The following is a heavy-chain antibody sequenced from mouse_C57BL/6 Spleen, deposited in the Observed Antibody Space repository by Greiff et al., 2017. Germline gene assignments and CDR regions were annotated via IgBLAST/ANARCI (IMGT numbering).Heavy chain of an antibody. D-gene: IGHD2-3*01. Sequence: QVQLKESGPGLVQPSQSLSITCTVSGFSLTSYGVHWVRQSPGKGLEWLGVIWSGGSTDYNAAFISRLSISKDNPKSQVFFKMNSLQADDTAIYYCARGLYDPFAYWGQGTLVTVSA. V-gene: IGHV2-2*01. CDR2: IWSGGST. J-gene: IGHJ3*01. CDR1: GFSLTSYG. CDR3: ARGLYDPFAY.